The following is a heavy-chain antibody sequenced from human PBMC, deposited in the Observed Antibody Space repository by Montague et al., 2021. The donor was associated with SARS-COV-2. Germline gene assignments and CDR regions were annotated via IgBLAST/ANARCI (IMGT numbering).Heavy chain of an antibody. J-gene: IGHJ6*02. D-gene: IGHD6-13*01. V-gene: IGHV4-39*07. CDR3: ARVGRQQLVRLSGMDV. CDR2: IYYSGST. Sequence: SETLSLTCTVSGGSISSSSYYWGWIRQPPGKGLEWIGSIYYSGSTYYNPCLKSRVTISVDTSKNQFSLKLSSVTAADTAVYYCARVGRQQLVRLSGMDVWGQGTKVTVSS. CDR1: GGSISSSSYY.